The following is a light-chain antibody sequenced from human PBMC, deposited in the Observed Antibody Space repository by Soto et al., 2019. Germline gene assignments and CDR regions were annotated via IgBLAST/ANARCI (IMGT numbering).Light chain of an antibody. CDR2: AAS. Sequence: DIQMTQSPSSLSASVGDRVTITCRASQSISSYLNWYQQKPGQAPKLLIYAASSLQSGVPSRFSGSGSGTDFTLTISRLEPEDFAVYYCQQYGSSPRTFGQGTKVDIK. CDR1: QSISSY. J-gene: IGKJ1*01. CDR3: QQYGSSPRT. V-gene: IGKV1-39*01.